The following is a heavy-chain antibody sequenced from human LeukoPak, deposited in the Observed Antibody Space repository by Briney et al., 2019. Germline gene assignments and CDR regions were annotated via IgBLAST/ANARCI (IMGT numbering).Heavy chain of an antibody. D-gene: IGHD3-16*01. CDR3: ARENYADLFDY. J-gene: IGHJ4*02. CDR2: ISSSSSSI. V-gene: IGHV3-48*01. Sequence: PGGSLRLSCAASSFTFKNYNMHWVRQAPGKGLECISYISSSSSSIYSADSVQGRFTVSRDNAKNSLFLQMNSLRAEDTAVYYCARENYADLFDYWGQGTLVTVSS. CDR1: SFTFKNYN.